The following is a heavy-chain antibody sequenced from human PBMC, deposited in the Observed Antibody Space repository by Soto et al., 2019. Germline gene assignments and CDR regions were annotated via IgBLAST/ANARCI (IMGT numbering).Heavy chain of an antibody. D-gene: IGHD2-8*01. CDR2: INAGHGNT. CDR3: ARGDVWFDY. J-gene: IGHJ4*02. Sequence: ASVNVSFKAAGYSFATYCLNWVRQAPGQRLEWMGWINAGHGNTKYSHKFQGRFTITRDTSASTAYMELSYLRSEDTAVYCCARGDVWFDYGGQGTMVTGSS. V-gene: IGHV1-3*01. CDR1: GYSFATYC.